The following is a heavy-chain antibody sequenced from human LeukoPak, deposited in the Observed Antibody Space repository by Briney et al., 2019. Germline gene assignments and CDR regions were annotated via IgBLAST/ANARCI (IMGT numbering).Heavy chain of an antibody. CDR1: GFTFTNYD. J-gene: IGHJ4*02. V-gene: IGHV1-8*01. Sequence: ASVKVSCKATGFTFTNYDINWVRQATGQGLEWMGWMNPINGNTGYAQKLQGRVTMTTDTSTSTAYMELRSLRSDDTAVYYCRTSYYGDYWGQGTLVTVSS. CDR2: MNPINGNT. D-gene: IGHD1-14*01. CDR3: RTSYYGDY.